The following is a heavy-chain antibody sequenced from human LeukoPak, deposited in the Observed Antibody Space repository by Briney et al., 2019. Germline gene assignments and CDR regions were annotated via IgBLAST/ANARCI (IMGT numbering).Heavy chain of an antibody. J-gene: IGHJ4*02. CDR1: GFTFSSHG. CDR2: IWSDGSDK. Sequence: GGSLRLSCAASGFTFSSHGMHWVRQAPGKGLEWVAVIWSDGSDKYYADSVKGRFTISRDNSKNTLYLQMNSLRAEDTAVYYCLGTAHSSSWYVGYFDYWGQGTLVTVSS. D-gene: IGHD6-13*01. V-gene: IGHV3-33*01. CDR3: LGTAHSSSWYVGYFDY.